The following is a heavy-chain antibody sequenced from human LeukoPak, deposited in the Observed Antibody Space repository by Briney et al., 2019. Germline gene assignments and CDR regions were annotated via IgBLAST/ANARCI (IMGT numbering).Heavy chain of an antibody. Sequence: ASVKVSCKASGYTFTGYYMHWVRQAPGQGLEWMGWINPNSGGTNYAQKFQGRVTMTRDTSISTAYMELSRLRSDDPAVYYCARDIDYDYVWGSSYYFDYWGQGTLVTVSS. CDR2: INPNSGGT. V-gene: IGHV1-2*02. D-gene: IGHD3-16*01. CDR3: ARDIDYDYVWGSSYYFDY. J-gene: IGHJ4*02. CDR1: GYTFTGYY.